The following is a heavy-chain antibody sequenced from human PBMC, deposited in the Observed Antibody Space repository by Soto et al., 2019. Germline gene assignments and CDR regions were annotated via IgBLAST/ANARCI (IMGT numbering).Heavy chain of an antibody. CDR2: INHSGST. V-gene: IGHV4-34*01. J-gene: IGHJ1*01. CDR1: GGSFSGYY. Sequence: ETLSLTCAVYGGSFSGYYWSWIRQPPGKGLEWIGEINHSGSTNYNPSLKSRVTISVDTSKNQFSLKLSSVTAADTAVYYCARGRTRTYYYDSSGYYYSYFQHWGQGTLVTVSS. D-gene: IGHD3-22*01. CDR3: ARGRTRTYYYDSSGYYYSYFQH.